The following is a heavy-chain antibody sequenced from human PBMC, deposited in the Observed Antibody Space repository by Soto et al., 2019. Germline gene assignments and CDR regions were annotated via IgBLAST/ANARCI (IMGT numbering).Heavy chain of an antibody. CDR1: GFTLSSYW. Sequence: PGGSLRLSCEASGFTLSSYWMSWIRQAPGKGLEWVANTRQDGGQSYLVDSVQGRFTISRDNAKNSVYLQMNSLRAEDTAVYYCVKEASVGATTGNFDYWGQGTLVTVSS. V-gene: IGHV3-7*01. CDR2: TRQDGGQS. CDR3: VKEASVGATTGNFDY. D-gene: IGHD1-26*01. J-gene: IGHJ4*02.